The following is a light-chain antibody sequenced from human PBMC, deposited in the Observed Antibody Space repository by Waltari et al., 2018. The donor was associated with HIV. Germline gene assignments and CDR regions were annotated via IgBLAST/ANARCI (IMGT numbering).Light chain of an antibody. CDR3: QQYDSLRSIT. Sequence: DIQLTQSPSSLSASVGDTVTITCQASQGISNYLNWYQQKPGKAPKLVIYSASNLETGVPSRFSGSGSGTDFTLTIRSLQPEDIATYYCQQYDSLRSITFGQGTRLEIK. V-gene: IGKV1-33*01. CDR1: QGISNY. CDR2: SAS. J-gene: IGKJ5*01.